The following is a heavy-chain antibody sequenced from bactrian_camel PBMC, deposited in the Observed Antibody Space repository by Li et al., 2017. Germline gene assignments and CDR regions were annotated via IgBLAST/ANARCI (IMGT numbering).Heavy chain of an antibody. J-gene: IGHJ4*01. D-gene: IGHD3*01. Sequence: QVQLVESGGDTVLAGGSLRLSCIVSGSFSRTNVVGWFRQAPGKEREGVAAIAPGGRNTYYHDSVKGRFTISRDNAKNTLYLQMNTLKPEDTAMYYCTKDRSYGTRNWVQSTRDQGTQVTVS. CDR2: IAPGGRNT. CDR3: TKDRSYGTRNWVQST. CDR1: GSFSRTNV. V-gene: IGHV3S54*01.